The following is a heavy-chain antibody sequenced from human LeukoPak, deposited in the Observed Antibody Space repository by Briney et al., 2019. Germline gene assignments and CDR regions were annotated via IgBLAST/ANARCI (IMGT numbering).Heavy chain of an antibody. CDR2: ISYDGSNK. CDR3: AGDPWRGDTAMVYPHY. V-gene: IGHV3-30-3*01. Sequence: GGSLRLSCAASGFTFSRYAMHWVRQAPGKGLEWVAVISYDGSNKYYADSVKGRFTISRDNSKNTLYLQMNNLRAEDTAVYYCAGDPWRGDTAMVYPHYWGQGTLVTVSS. D-gene: IGHD5-18*01. J-gene: IGHJ4*02. CDR1: GFTFSRYA.